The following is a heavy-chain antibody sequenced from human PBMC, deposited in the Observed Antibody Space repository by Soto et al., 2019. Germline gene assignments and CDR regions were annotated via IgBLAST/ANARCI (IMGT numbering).Heavy chain of an antibody. J-gene: IGHJ6*02. V-gene: IGHV1-69*01. Sequence: QVQLVQSGAEVKKPGSSVKVSCKASGGTFSSYAISWVRQAPGQGLEWMGGIIPIFGTANYAQKFQGRVTITADESTSTAYVELSSLRSEDTAVYYGAGVAHYGSGSVSRYYGMDVWGQGTTVTVSS. CDR3: AGVAHYGSGSVSRYYGMDV. CDR2: IIPIFGTA. CDR1: GGTFSSYA. D-gene: IGHD3-10*01.